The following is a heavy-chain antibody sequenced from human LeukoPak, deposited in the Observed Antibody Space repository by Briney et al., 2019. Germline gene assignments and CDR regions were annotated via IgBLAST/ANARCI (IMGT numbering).Heavy chain of an antibody. CDR1: GLSFSSYA. D-gene: IGHD4-17*01. V-gene: IGHV3-64*01. Sequence: GGSLRLSCAASGLSFSSYAMHWVRQAPGKGLEYVSAINNNGGSTYYANSVEGRFTISRDNSKNTLYLQMNSLRAEDTAVYYCAREDFMTTVNYWGQGTLVTVSS. CDR3: AREDFMTTVNY. J-gene: IGHJ4*02. CDR2: INNNGGST.